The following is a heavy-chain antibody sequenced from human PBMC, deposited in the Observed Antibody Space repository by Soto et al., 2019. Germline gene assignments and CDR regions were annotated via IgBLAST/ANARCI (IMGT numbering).Heavy chain of an antibody. D-gene: IGHD6-19*01. CDR1: GFTFSSYE. CDR2: ISSSGDTI. J-gene: IGHJ4*02. V-gene: IGHV3-48*03. CDR3: ARSGAVAGNDY. Sequence: EVQLVESGGALVQPGGSLRLSCAVSGFTFSSYEMNWVRQAPGKGLEWISYISSSGDTIYYADSVRGRFTISRDNAKNSLYQQMNSLRAEDTAVYYCARSGAVAGNDYWGQGTLVTVSS.